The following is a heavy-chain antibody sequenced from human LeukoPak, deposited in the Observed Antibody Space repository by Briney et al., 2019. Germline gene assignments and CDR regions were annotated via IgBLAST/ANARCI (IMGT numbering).Heavy chain of an antibody. CDR3: STDPRLLIY. CDR2: ISGSGSDI. CDR1: GFSFSDSY. J-gene: IGHJ4*01. Sequence: GGSLRLSCVVSGFSFSDSYMTWIRQTPGKGLESLAYISGSGSDIYYADSVKGRFTISRDNAKNSLYLQMNSLRPEDTALYYCSTDPRLLIYWGHGTLVTVSS. D-gene: IGHD2-8*01. V-gene: IGHV3-11*01.